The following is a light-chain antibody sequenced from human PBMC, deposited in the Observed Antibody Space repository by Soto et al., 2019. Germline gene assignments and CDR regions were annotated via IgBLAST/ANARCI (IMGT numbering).Light chain of an antibody. V-gene: IGKV1-5*03. CDR1: QSISSW. CDR2: KAS. J-gene: IGKJ1*01. Sequence: DIQMTQSPSTLSASVGDRVTITCRASQSISSWLAWYQQKPGKAPNLLIYKASSLESGVPSRFSGSGSGTEFTLTISSLQPDDFATYFCQHYNVYPWTFGQGTKVDIK. CDR3: QHYNVYPWT.